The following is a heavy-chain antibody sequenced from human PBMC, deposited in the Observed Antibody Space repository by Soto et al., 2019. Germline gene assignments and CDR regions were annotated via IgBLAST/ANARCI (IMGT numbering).Heavy chain of an antibody. Sequence: GGSLRLSCAASGFTFSSYAMSWVRQAPGKGLEWVSAISGSGGSTYYADSVKGRFTISRDNSKNTLYLQMNSLRAEDTAVYYCAKGHMGIAAAGNCMDVRGQGTTVTVSS. CDR3: AKGHMGIAAAGNCMDV. V-gene: IGHV3-23*01. CDR2: ISGSGGST. CDR1: GFTFSSYA. D-gene: IGHD6-13*01. J-gene: IGHJ6*02.